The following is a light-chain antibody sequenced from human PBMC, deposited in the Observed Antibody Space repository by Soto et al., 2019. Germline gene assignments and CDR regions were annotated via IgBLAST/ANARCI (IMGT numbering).Light chain of an antibody. V-gene: IGKV3-20*01. CDR3: QQYGSSPPWT. CDR2: GAS. Sequence: EIVLTQSPGTLSLSPGERATLSCRASQSVSSIYLAWYQQKPGQAPRLLIYGASSRATGIPDRFSGSGSVTDFTLTISRLEPEDFAVYYCQQYGSSPPWTFGQGTKVDIK. J-gene: IGKJ1*01. CDR1: QSVSSIY.